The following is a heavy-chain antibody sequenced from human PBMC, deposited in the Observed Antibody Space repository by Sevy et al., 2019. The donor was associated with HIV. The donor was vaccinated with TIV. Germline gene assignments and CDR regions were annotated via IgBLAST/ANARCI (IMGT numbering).Heavy chain of an antibody. J-gene: IGHJ4*02. CDR3: AGGGY. V-gene: IGHV4-59*13. CDR2: IYHTGST. CDR1: GGSISSYY. Sequence: SETLSLTCTVSGGSISSYYWSWIRQPPGKGLEWIGYIYHTGSTNYNPSLKSRVTISIDTSKNQFSLKLTSVTAADTAGYYWAGGGYWGQGTLVTVSS. D-gene: IGHD3-16*01.